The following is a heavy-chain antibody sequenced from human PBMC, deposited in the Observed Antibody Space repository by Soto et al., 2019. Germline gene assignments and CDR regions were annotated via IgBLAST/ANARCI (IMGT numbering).Heavy chain of an antibody. D-gene: IGHD3-10*01. V-gene: IGHV1-69*06. CDR1: GGTFSSYA. J-gene: IGHJ6*02. CDR2: IIPIFGTA. CDR3: ATGMVRGVIMGPLYYYGMDV. Sequence: SCAASGGTFSSYAISWVRQAPGQGLEWMGGIIPIFGTANYAQKFQGRVTITADKSTSTAYMELSSLRSEDTAVYYCATGMVRGVIMGPLYYYGMDVWGQGTTVTVSS.